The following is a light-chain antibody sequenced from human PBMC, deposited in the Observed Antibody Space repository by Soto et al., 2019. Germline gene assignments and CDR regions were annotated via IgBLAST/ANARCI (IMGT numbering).Light chain of an antibody. V-gene: IGKV3-20*01. J-gene: IGKJ4*01. CDR2: GAS. CDR1: QTVNSDY. Sequence: ESVVTQSPGTLSLSPGERATLSCRASQTVNSDYVAWYQQKPGQAPRLLISGASNRATGIPDRFSGSGSGTDCSLTISRLEPEDFAMYYCQQYGGSPMVTFGGGTKVEIK. CDR3: QQYGGSPMVT.